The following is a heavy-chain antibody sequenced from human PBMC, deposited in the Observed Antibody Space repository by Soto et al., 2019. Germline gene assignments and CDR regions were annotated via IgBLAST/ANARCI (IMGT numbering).Heavy chain of an antibody. J-gene: IGHJ4*02. D-gene: IGHD6-6*01. CDR1: GYIFTDYY. Sequence: ASVKVSCKASGYIFTDYYMHWVRQAPGQELEWMGWISPYNGNTNYAQKLQGRVTMTTDTSTSTAYMELRSLRSDDTAVYYCAVPYSSSPYYFDYWGQGTLVTVSS. CDR2: ISPYNGNT. V-gene: IGHV1-18*04. CDR3: AVPYSSSPYYFDY.